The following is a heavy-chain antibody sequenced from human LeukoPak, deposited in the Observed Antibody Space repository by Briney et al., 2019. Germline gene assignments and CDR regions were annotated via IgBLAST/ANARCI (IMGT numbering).Heavy chain of an antibody. V-gene: IGHV3-15*01. J-gene: IGHJ6*02. D-gene: IGHD1-26*01. CDR1: GFTFSNAW. CDR2: IKSKTDGGTT. Sequence: GGSLRLSCAASGFTFSNAWMSWVRQAPGKGLEWVGRIKSKTDGGTTDYAAPVKGRFTISRDDSKNTLYLQMNSLKTEDTAVYYCARLGGTGPDYYYYGMDVWGQGTTVTVSS. CDR3: ARLGGTGPDYYYYGMDV.